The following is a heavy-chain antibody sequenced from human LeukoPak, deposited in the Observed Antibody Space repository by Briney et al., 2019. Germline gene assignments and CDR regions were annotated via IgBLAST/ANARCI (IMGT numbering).Heavy chain of an antibody. V-gene: IGHV1-2*02. CDR1: GYTFTGYY. Sequence: GASVTVSCKASGYTFTGYYMHWMRQAPGQGPEWMGWINPNSGGTSYAQKFQGRVTMTRDTSISTAYMELSRLRSDDTAVYYCARAKVIVPDYWGQGTLVTVSS. J-gene: IGHJ4*02. D-gene: IGHD5-18*01. CDR3: ARAKVIVPDY. CDR2: INPNSGGT.